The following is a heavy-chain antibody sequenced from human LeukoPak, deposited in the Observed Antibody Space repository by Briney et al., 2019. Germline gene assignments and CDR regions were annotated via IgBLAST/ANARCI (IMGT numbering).Heavy chain of an antibody. V-gene: IGHV3-21*04. Sequence: GGSLRLSCAASGFTFSTYIMNWVRQAPGKGLEWVSTISSSSTYIYYADSVKGRFTISRDNAKNSLYLQMNGLRAEDTALYHCARNGDGSGSYYYYYMDVWGKGTTVTISS. J-gene: IGHJ6*03. CDR3: ARNGDGSGSYYYYYMDV. D-gene: IGHD3-10*01. CDR2: ISSSSTYI. CDR1: GFTFSTYI.